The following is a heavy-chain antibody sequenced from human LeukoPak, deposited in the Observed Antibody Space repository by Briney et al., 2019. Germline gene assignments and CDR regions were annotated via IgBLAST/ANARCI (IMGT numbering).Heavy chain of an antibody. Sequence: ASVKVSCKASGYTFTTYAIHWVRQAPGRSLEWMGRINAGNGDAKYSQNFHDRITTTRDTSASTVYMELTSLRSEDTAVYYCARDYGDGGWFDPWGQGTLVTVSS. CDR1: GYTFTTYA. D-gene: IGHD4-17*01. CDR3: ARDYGDGGWFDP. CDR2: INAGNGDA. V-gene: IGHV1-3*01. J-gene: IGHJ5*02.